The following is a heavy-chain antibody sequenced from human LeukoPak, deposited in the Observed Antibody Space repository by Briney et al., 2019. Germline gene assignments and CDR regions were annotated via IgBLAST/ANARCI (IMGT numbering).Heavy chain of an antibody. D-gene: IGHD3-10*01. Sequence: GGSLRLSCAASGFAFKNAWMSWVRQAPGKGLEWVSGINWNGGSTGYADSVKGRFTISRDNAKNSLYLQMNSLRAEDTALYYCAREQGMVRGSWFDPWGQGTLVTVSS. CDR2: INWNGGST. V-gene: IGHV3-20*04. CDR3: AREQGMVRGSWFDP. J-gene: IGHJ5*02. CDR1: GFAFKNAW.